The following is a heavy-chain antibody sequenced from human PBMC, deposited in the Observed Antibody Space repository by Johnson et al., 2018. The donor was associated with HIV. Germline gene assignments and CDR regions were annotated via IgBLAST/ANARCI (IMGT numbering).Heavy chain of an antibody. CDR2: ISYDGSNK. CDR1: GFTLSHYG. Sequence: QVQLVESGGGVVQPGRSLRLSCAVSGFTLSHYGMHWVRQAPGKGLEWVAVISYDGSNKYYVGSVKGRFTISRDNSKNTLYLQRISLRPEDTAVYYCARDLGEREDEEWATDYYDFSIAYPVPGPRDVVGVFDIWGQGTMVTVSS. V-gene: IGHV3-30*03. J-gene: IGHJ3*02. D-gene: IGHD3-3*01. CDR3: ARDLGEREDEEWATDYYDFSIAYPVPGPRDVVGVFDI.